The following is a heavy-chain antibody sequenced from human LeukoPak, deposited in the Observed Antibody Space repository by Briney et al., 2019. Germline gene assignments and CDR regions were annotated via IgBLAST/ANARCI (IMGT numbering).Heavy chain of an antibody. D-gene: IGHD3-16*01. Sequence: PGGSLRLSCAASGSMFSAFYMSWIRQTPGKGLEYLSYLKGDNGDINYADSVRGRFTISRDNTKNSLYLQMSNLRAEDTAVYFCARGGGLDVWGQGATVTVSS. J-gene: IGHJ6*02. CDR1: GSMFSAFY. CDR3: ARGGGLDV. V-gene: IGHV3-11*03. CDR2: LKGDNGDI.